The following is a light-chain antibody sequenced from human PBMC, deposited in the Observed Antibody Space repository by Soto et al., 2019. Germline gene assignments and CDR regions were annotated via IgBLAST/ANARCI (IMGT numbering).Light chain of an antibody. J-gene: IGKJ1*01. CDR3: QQYCNSPWT. V-gene: IGKV3-20*01. Sequence: EIVLTQSPGTLSLSPGERATLSCRASQSVSSNYLAWCQQKPGQAPRLLIYAASSRATGIPDRFSGSGSGTDFTLTISRLEPEDFAVYYCQQYCNSPWTFGQGTKVEI. CDR1: QSVSSNY. CDR2: AAS.